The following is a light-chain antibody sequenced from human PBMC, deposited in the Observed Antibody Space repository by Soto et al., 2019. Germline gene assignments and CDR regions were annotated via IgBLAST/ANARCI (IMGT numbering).Light chain of an antibody. CDR2: AAS. CDR3: QQYYSYPLT. V-gene: IGKV1-8*01. CDR1: QGISSY. J-gene: IGKJ3*01. Sequence: AIRMTQSPSSLSASTGDRVTITCRASQGISSYLAWYQQKPGKAPKLLIYAASTLQSGVPSRFSGSGFGTDFTLTISCLQSEDFATYYCQQYYSYPLTFGPGTKVDIK.